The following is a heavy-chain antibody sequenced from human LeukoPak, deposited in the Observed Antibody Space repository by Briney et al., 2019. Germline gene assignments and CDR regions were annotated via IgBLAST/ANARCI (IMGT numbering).Heavy chain of an antibody. Sequence: PGGSLRLSCAASGFTFSSYSMNWVRQAPGKGLEWVSYISSSSSTIYYADSVKGRFTISRANAKNSLYLQMNSLRAEDTAVYYCARDSCSSTSCYPDYWGQGTLVTVSS. CDR2: ISSSSSTI. CDR3: ARDSCSSTSCYPDY. J-gene: IGHJ4*02. D-gene: IGHD2-2*01. CDR1: GFTFSSYS. V-gene: IGHV3-48*01.